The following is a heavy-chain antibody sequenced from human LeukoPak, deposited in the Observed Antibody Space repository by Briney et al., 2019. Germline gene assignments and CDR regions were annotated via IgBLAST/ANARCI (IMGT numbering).Heavy chain of an antibody. J-gene: IGHJ4*02. CDR2: ISSSGSTI. CDR3: ARWIPADY. V-gene: IGHV3-48*03. CDR1: GLTCSSYE. D-gene: IGHD2-2*01. Sequence: GRSLRLSCAASGLTCSSYEMKWVRQAPGKGLEWVSYISSSGSTIYYADSVKGRFTISRDNAKNSLYLQMDSLRAEDTAVYYCARWIPADYWGQGTLVTVSS.